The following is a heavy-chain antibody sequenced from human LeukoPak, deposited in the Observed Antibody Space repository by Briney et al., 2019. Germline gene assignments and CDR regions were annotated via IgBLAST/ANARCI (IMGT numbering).Heavy chain of an antibody. V-gene: IGHV4-34*01. CDR1: GGSFSGYY. Sequence: SETLSLTCAVYGGSFSGYYWSWIRQPPGKGLEWIGEINHSGSTNYNPSLKSRVTISVDTSKNQFSLKLSSVTAADTAVYYCARSRRIVSPPTYPMVRGVIIQGFDYWGQGTLVTVSS. J-gene: IGHJ4*02. CDR3: ARSRRIVSPPTYPMVRGVIIQGFDY. D-gene: IGHD3-10*01. CDR2: INHSGST.